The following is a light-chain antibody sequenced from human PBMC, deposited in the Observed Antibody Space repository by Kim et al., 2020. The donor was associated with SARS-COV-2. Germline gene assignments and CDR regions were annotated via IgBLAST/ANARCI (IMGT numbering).Light chain of an antibody. Sequence: SLAPRERTTLSCRAGRSLYSNLAWYQQNPGQAPRLLIYGASTRATDIPARFSGSGSGTEFTLTINSLQSEDFAVYYCQQCNNWPRTFGQGTKLEI. CDR2: GAS. J-gene: IGKJ2*02. V-gene: IGKV3-15*01. CDR3: QQCNNWPRT. CDR1: RSLYSN.